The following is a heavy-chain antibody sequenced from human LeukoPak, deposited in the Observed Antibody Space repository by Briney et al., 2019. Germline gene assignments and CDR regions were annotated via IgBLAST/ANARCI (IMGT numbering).Heavy chain of an antibody. J-gene: IGHJ4*02. CDR3: ARDAVVGGVLRPFDY. V-gene: IGHV1-69*13. CDR1: GGTFSSYA. Sequence: ASVKVSCKASGGTFSSYAISWVRQAPGQGLEWMGGIIPIFGTANYAQKFQGRVTITADESTSTAYMELSSLRSEDTAVYYCARDAVVGGVLRPFDYWGQGTLVTVSS. D-gene: IGHD3-16*01. CDR2: IIPIFGTA.